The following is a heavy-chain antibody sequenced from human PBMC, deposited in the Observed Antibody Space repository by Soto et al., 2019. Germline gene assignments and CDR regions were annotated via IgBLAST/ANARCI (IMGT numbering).Heavy chain of an antibody. D-gene: IGHD4-17*01. CDR3: AKAGGYGDYSDYYYGMDV. CDR2: ISGSGGST. Sequence: GGSLRLSCAASGFTFSSYAMSWVRQAPGKGLEWVSAISGSGGSTYYADSVKSRFTISRDNTKNTLYLQMNSLRAEDTAVYYCAKAGGYGDYSDYYYGMDVWGQGTTVTVSS. J-gene: IGHJ6*02. V-gene: IGHV3-23*01. CDR1: GFTFSSYA.